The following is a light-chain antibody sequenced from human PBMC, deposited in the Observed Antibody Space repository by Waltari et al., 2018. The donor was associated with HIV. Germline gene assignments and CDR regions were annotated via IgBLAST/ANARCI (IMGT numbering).Light chain of an antibody. CDR3: QHYHLFSWT. CDR2: KTS. V-gene: IGKV1-5*03. Sequence: DIQMTQSPSTLSASVGDRVTITCRASQGLSDWLAWSQQRPGKAPKLLIYKTSRLESGVPSRFSGSGSGTEFALTISSLQPDDFATYYCQHYHLFSWTFGQGTKV. CDR1: QGLSDW. J-gene: IGKJ1*01.